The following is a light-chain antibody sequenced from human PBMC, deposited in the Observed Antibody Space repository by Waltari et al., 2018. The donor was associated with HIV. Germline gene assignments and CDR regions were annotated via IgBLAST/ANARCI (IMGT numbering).Light chain of an antibody. CDR3: QQRSNWPLT. CDR2: DAS. CDR1: QSVSSY. Sequence: EIVLTQSPATLSLSPGARATLSGRASQSVSSYLACYQQKPGQAPRLLIYDASTRATGIPARFSGSGSGTDFTLTISSLEPEDFAVYYCQQRSNWPLTFGGGTKVEIK. V-gene: IGKV3-11*01. J-gene: IGKJ4*01.